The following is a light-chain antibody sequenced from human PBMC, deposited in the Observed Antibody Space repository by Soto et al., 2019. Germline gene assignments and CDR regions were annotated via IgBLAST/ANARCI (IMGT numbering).Light chain of an antibody. J-gene: IGKJ4*01. V-gene: IGKV3-20*01. CDR2: GAS. CDR3: QQYGSSPLT. Sequence: EIVLTQSPGTLSLSPGERATLSCRASLRVSSSYLAWYQQKPGQAPRLLIYGASNRPTGIPDRFSGSGSGTDFTLTISRLDPEDFAVYYCQQYGSSPLTFGGGAKVEIK. CDR1: LRVSSSY.